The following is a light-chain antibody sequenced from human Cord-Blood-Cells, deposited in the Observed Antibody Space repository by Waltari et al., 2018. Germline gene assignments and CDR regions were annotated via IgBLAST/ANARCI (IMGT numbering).Light chain of an antibody. V-gene: IGLV1-44*01. CDR2: SNN. J-gene: IGLJ3*02. CDR1: SPNIGSNT. Sequence: QSVLTQPPSASGTPGQRVTISCSGSSPNIGSNTVNWYQQLPGTAPKLLIYSNNQRPSGVPDRFPGSKSGTSASLAISGLQSEDEADYYCAAWDDSLNGWVFGGGTKLTVL. CDR3: AAWDDSLNGWV.